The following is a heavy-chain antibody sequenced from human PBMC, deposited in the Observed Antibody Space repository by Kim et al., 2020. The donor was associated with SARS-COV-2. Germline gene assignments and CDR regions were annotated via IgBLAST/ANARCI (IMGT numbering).Heavy chain of an antibody. V-gene: IGHV3-23*01. CDR3: AKAPYGLLWFGDYGDNWFDP. D-gene: IGHD3-10*01. CDR1: GFTFSSYA. Sequence: GGSLRLSCAASGFTFSSYAMSWVRQAPGKGLEWVSAISGSGGSTYYADSVKGRFTISRDNSKNTLYLQMNSLRAEDTAVYYCAKAPYGLLWFGDYGDNWFDPWGQGTLVTVSS. CDR2: ISGSGGST. J-gene: IGHJ5*02.